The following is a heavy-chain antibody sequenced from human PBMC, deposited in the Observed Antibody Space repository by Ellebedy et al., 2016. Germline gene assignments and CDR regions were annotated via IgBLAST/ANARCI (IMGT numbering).Heavy chain of an antibody. CDR3: VAGYYDNTSLEN. CDR1: GGTFSSYA. J-gene: IGHJ4*02. CDR2: IIPILGIA. D-gene: IGHD3-22*01. V-gene: IGHV1-69*04. Sequence: SVKVSCXASGGTFSSYAISWVRQAPGQGLEWMGRIIPILGIANYAQKFQGRVTITADKSTSTAYMELSSLRSEDTAVYYCVAGYYDNTSLENWGQGTPVTVSS.